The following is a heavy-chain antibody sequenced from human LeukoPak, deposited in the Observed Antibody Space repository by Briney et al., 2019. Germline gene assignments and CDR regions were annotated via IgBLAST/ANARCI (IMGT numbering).Heavy chain of an antibody. J-gene: IGHJ3*02. CDR2: IYHSGST. CDR3: ARDSWYYDILPRPKLTDAFDI. Sequence: SETLSLTCTVSGYSISSGYYWGWIRQPPGKGLEWIGSIYHSGSTYYNPSLKSRVTISVDTSKNQFSLKLSSVTAADTAVYYCARDSWYYDILPRPKLTDAFDIWGQGTMVTVSS. D-gene: IGHD3-9*01. CDR1: GYSISSGYY. V-gene: IGHV4-38-2*02.